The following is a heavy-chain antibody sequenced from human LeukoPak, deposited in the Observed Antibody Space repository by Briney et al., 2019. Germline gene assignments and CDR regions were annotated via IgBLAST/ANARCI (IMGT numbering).Heavy chain of an antibody. J-gene: IGHJ4*02. CDR3: ARALLWFGELLS. V-gene: IGHV3-30-3*01. D-gene: IGHD3-10*01. CDR1: GFTFSSYA. Sequence: GRSLRLSCAASGFTFSSYAMHWVRQAPGKGLEWVAVISYDGSNKYYADSVKGRFTISRDNPKNTLYLQMNSLRAEDTAVYYCARALLWFGELLSWGQGTLVTVSS. CDR2: ISYDGSNK.